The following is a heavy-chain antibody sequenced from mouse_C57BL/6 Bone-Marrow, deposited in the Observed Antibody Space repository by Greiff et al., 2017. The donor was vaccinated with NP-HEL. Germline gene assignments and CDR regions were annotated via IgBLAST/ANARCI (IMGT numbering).Heavy chain of an antibody. CDR3: ATGTRFAY. CDR1: GYTFTSYW. D-gene: IGHD4-1*01. CDR2: IDPNSGGT. V-gene: IGHV1-72*01. J-gene: IGHJ3*01. Sequence: VQLQQSGAELVKPGASVTLSCKASGYTFTSYWMHWVKQWPGRGLEWIGRIDPNSGGTKYNEKFKSKDTLNGDNPSSTAYMQLSSLTTEDSAVYYCATGTRFAYWGQGTLVTVSA.